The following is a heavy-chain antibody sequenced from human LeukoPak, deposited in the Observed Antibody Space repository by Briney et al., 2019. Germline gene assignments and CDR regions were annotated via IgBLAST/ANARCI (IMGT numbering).Heavy chain of an antibody. CDR2: DYYSGTT. J-gene: IGHJ4*02. V-gene: IGHV4-39*01. CDR3: ARHNNYGANSMSFDS. CDR1: GGSVSSTSYY. D-gene: IGHD4-23*01. Sequence: SETLSLTCTDSGGSVSSTSYYWAWMRQPPGKGLEWIGSDYYSGTTYYNPSLKSRVTMFVDTSKNQFSLKLSSVTAADTAVYYCARHNNYGANSMSFDSWGQGTLVTVSS.